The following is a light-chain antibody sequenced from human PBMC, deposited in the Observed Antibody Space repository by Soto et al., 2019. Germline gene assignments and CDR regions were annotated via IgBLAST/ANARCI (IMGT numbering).Light chain of an antibody. J-gene: IGLJ3*02. V-gene: IGLV2-23*01. CDR3: WV. Sequence: QSALTQPASVSGSPGQSITLSCSGARRDIGSYNLVSWYQQHPGKVPKLMIYEGGKRPSGISNRFSGSRSGNLASLSSSGLQAEDESDSSLWVFGGGTKVTVL. CDR2: EGG. CDR1: RRDIGSYNL.